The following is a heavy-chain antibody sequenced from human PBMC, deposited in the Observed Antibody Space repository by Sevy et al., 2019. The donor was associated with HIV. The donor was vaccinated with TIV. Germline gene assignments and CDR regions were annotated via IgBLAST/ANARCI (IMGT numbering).Heavy chain of an antibody. V-gene: IGHV3-48*01. CDR2: ISSGSSSI. J-gene: IGHJ3*02. CDR1: GFRFDRYS. CDR3: ARGPSIFGDVDGLNI. D-gene: IGHD3-3*01. Sequence: GGSPRLSCAASGFRFDRYSMNWVRQAPGKGLEWVSYISSGSSSINYADSVKDRFTISRDNAKKSLFLQMNSLRAEDTAVYYCARGPSIFGDVDGLNIWGQGTMVTVSS.